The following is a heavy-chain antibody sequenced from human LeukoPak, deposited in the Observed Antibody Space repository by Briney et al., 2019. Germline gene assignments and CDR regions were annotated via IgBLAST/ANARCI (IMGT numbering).Heavy chain of an antibody. V-gene: IGHV4-61*02. J-gene: IGHJ6*03. CDR2: IYTSGST. CDR1: GGSISSGSYY. CDR3: ASVEGSYYYYMDV. Sequence: SETLSLTCTVSGGSISSGSYYWSWIRQPAGKGLEWIGRIYTSGSTNYNPSLKSRVTISVDKSKNQFSLKLSSVTAADTAVYYCASVEGSYYYYMDVWGKGTTVTVSS.